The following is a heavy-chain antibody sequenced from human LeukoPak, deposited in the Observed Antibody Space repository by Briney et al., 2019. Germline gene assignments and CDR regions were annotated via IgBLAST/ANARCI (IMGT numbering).Heavy chain of an antibody. D-gene: IGHD4-17*01. CDR3: ARVKDYGDYVMAFDI. CDR2: IYYSGST. V-gene: IGHV4-59*12. J-gene: IGHJ3*02. Sequence: SETLSLTCTVSGGSISSYYWSWIRQPPGKGLEWIGYIYYSGSTNYNPSLKSRVAMSVDKSKNQFSLKLSSVTAADTAVYSCARVKDYGDYVMAFDIWGQGTMVTVSS. CDR1: GGSISSYY.